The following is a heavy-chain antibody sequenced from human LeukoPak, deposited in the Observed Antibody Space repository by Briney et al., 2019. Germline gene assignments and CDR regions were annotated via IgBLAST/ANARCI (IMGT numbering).Heavy chain of an antibody. CDR2: IYYSGST. J-gene: IGHJ4*02. Sequence: SQTLSLTCTVSGGSISSGGYYWSWIRQPPGKGLEWIGSIYYSGSTYYNPSLKSRVTISVDTSKNQFSLKLSSVTAADTAVYYCARDRFAVGMVRGVYFDYWGQGTLVTVSS. V-gene: IGHV4-39*07. D-gene: IGHD3-10*01. CDR3: ARDRFAVGMVRGVYFDY. CDR1: GGSISSGGYY.